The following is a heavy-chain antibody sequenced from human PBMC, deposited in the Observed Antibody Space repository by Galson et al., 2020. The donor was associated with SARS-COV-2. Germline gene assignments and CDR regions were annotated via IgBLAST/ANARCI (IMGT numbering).Heavy chain of an antibody. CDR1: GGSISSYY. V-gene: IGHV4-59*01. J-gene: IGHJ4*02. CDR3: ARLGRFSLYFFDY. D-gene: IGHD3-16*01. Sequence: ASETLSLTCTVSGGSISSYYWNWIRQPPGKGLEWIGYISYSGSTNYNPSLKSRVTISVDMSKNQFSLNMTSMTAADTAVYYCARLGRFSLYFFDYWGQGTPVTVSS. CDR2: ISYSGST.